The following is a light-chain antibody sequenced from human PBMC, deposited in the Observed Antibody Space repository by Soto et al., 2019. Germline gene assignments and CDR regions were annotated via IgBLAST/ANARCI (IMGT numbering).Light chain of an antibody. Sequence: QSVVIQPPSLSGTPGQRITITCSGSSSNIGTHYVYWYQQVSGSAPKVVIHANHQRPSGVPDRFSGSKSGTSATLAISGLQSEDEAEYYCAVWDDGLNAPGMLFGGGTKLTVL. CDR3: AVWDDGLNAPGML. V-gene: IGLV1-47*02. CDR2: ANH. J-gene: IGLJ2*01. CDR1: SSNIGTHY.